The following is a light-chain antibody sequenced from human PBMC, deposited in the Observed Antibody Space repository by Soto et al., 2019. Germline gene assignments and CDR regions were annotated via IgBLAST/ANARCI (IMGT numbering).Light chain of an antibody. CDR2: EVS. J-gene: IGLJ1*01. Sequence: QSVLTQPASVSGSPGQSITISCTGTSSDVGSYNLVSWYQQHPGKAPKLMIYEVSKRPSGVSNRFSGSKSGNTASLKISGLQAEDEADYYCCSYAGSSNVFGTGTKATVL. CDR3: CSYAGSSNV. CDR1: SSDVGSYNL. V-gene: IGLV2-23*02.